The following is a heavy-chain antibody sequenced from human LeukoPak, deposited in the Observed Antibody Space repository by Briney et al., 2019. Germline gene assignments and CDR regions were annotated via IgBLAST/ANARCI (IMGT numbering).Heavy chain of an antibody. V-gene: IGHV1-46*01. D-gene: IGHD4-17*01. Sequence: GASVKVCCKASGYTFTSYFMHWVGEAPGQGLEGRGIINPSGGRKSYAQKSQGRFTMTRNTSTSTVYMELSSLRSEDTAVYYCARGGFYGETLNWGQGTLVTVSS. CDR2: INPSGGRK. CDR3: ARGGFYGETLN. J-gene: IGHJ4*02. CDR1: GYTFTSYF.